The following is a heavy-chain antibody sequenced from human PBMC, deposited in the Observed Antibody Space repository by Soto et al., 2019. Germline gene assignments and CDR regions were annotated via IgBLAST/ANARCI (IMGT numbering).Heavy chain of an antibody. CDR3: AKDEVGAIYYYYYGMDV. Sequence: EVQLLESGGGLVQPGGSLRLSCAASGFTFSSYAMSWVRQAPGKGLEWVSAISGSGGSTYYAESVKGRFTISRDNSKKTLYLQMDRLRAEDTAVYYCAKDEVGAIYYYYYGMDVCGQGTTVTVSS. CDR1: GFTFSSYA. J-gene: IGHJ6*02. V-gene: IGHV3-23*01. CDR2: ISGSGGST. D-gene: IGHD1-26*01.